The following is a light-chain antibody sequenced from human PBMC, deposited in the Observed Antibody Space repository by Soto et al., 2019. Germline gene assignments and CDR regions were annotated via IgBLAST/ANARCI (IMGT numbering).Light chain of an antibody. Sequence: DIQMTQSPSTLSASVGDRVTITCRASHSISSWLAWYQQKPGKAPRLLIYKASTLKSGVPSRFSGSGSGTEFTLTISSLQPDDFATYYCQHYNSYSEAFGQGTKVDI. V-gene: IGKV1-5*03. CDR3: QHYNSYSEA. CDR2: KAS. CDR1: HSISSW. J-gene: IGKJ1*01.